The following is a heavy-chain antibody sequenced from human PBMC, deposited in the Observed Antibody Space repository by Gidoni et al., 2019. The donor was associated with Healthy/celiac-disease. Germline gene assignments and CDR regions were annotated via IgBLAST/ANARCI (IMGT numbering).Heavy chain of an antibody. D-gene: IGHD3-3*01. J-gene: IGHJ5*02. CDR3: AHTTLESIGFWSGYYTWPLKNNWFDP. CDR1: GFSLSTSGVG. CDR2: IYWNDDK. Sequence: QITLKESGPTLVKPTQTLTLTCTFSGFSLSTSGVGVGWIRQPPGKALEWLALIYWNDDKRYSPSLKSRLTITTDTSKNQVVLTMTNMDPVDTATYYCAHTTLESIGFWSGYYTWPLKNNWFDPWGQGTLVTVSS. V-gene: IGHV2-5*01.